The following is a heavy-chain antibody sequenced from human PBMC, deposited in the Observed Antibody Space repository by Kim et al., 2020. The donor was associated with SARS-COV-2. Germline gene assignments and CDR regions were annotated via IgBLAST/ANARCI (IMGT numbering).Heavy chain of an antibody. CDR2: K. J-gene: IGHJ4*02. CDR3: AKEGAAGTIDY. V-gene: IGHV3-30*02. Sequence: KDYAESLKGRYTISRDKSKNTVYLQMNRVRAEDTAVYYCAKEGAAGTIDYWGQRTLVAVSS. D-gene: IGHD6-13*01.